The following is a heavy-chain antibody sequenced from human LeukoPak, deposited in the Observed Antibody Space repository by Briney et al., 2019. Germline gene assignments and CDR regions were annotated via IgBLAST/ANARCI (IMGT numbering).Heavy chain of an antibody. V-gene: IGHV4-59*01. CDR2: IYYSGST. CDR3: AREGDGYNRGRV. J-gene: IGHJ4*02. CDR1: GGSISSYY. D-gene: IGHD5-24*01. Sequence: SETLSLTCTVSGGSISSYYWSWIRQPPGKGLEWIGYIYYSGSTNYNPSLKSRVTISVDTSKNQFSLKLSSVTAADTAVYYCAREGDGYNRGRVWGQGTLVTVSS.